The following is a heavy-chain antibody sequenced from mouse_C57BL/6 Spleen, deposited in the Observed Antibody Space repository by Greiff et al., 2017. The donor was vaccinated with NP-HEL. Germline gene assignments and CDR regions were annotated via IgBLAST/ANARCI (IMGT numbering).Heavy chain of an antibody. CDR1: GYTFTTYP. CDR3: AREGIYQGYFDY. CDR2: FHPYNDDT. Sequence: VHLVESGAELVKPGASVKMSCKASGYTFTTYPIEWMKQNHGKSLEWIGNFHPYNDDTKYNEKFKGKATLTVEKSSSTVYLELSRLTSDDSAVYYCAREGIYQGYFDYWGQGTTLTVSS. J-gene: IGHJ2*01. D-gene: IGHD2-1*01. V-gene: IGHV1-47*01.